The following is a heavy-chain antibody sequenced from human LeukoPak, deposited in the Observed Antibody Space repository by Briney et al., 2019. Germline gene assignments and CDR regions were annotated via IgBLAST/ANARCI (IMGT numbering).Heavy chain of an antibody. Sequence: SETLSLTCAVYGGSFSGYYWSWIRQPPGKGLEWIGEINHSGSTNYNPSLKSRVTISVDTSKNQFSLKLSSVTAADTAVYYCARRYIWNDLYGPIYYYYGMDVWGQGTTVTVSS. CDR2: INHSGST. V-gene: IGHV4-34*01. J-gene: IGHJ6*02. CDR3: ARRYIWNDLYGPIYYYYGMDV. D-gene: IGHD1-1*01. CDR1: GGSFSGYY.